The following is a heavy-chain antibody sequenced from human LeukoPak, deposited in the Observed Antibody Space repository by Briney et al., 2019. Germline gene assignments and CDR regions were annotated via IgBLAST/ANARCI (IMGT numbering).Heavy chain of an antibody. V-gene: IGHV3-23*01. CDR3: AKANGYYSD. Sequence: GGSLRLSCAASGFTFSSYGMNWVRQAPGKGLEWVSGISGSGGTTYYADSVKGRFTISRDNSKNSLSLQVSSLRAEDTAVYYGAKANGYYSDWGQGTLVTVSS. CDR2: ISGSGGTT. D-gene: IGHD3-22*01. CDR1: GFTFSSYG. J-gene: IGHJ4*02.